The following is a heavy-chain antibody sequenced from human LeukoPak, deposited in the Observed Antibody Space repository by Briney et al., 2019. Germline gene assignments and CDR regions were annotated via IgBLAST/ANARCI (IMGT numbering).Heavy chain of an antibody. J-gene: IGHJ4*02. D-gene: IGHD2-21*01. Sequence: ASVKVSCKASGYTFTGYYMHWVRQAPRQGLEWMGWINPNSGGTNYAQKFQGRVTMTRDTSISTAYMELSRLRSDDTAVYYCARTSSTLWIVDYWGQGTLVTVSS. CDR1: GYTFTGYY. CDR3: ARTSSTLWIVDY. CDR2: INPNSGGT. V-gene: IGHV1-2*02.